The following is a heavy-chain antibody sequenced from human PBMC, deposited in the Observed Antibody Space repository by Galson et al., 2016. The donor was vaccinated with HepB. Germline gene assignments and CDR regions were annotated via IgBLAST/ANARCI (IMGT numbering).Heavy chain of an antibody. CDR1: GFTLSKYH. J-gene: IGHJ3*02. CDR2: SFHDEDYT. Sequence: RLSCAASGFTLSKYHMHWVRQAPGKGLEWVALSFHDEDYTYYPDSVKGRFTISRDNTKGTVYLHINSLRDEDTAVYYCTREANDAFDIWGQGTMVTVSS. CDR3: TREANDAFDI. V-gene: IGHV3-30-3*01.